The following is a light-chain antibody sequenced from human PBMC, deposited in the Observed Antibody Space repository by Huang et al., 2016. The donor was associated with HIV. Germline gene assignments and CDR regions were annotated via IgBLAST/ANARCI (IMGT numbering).Light chain of an antibody. V-gene: IGKV1-39*01. Sequence: DIQMTQSPSSRSASVGDTVTITCRASQSISKYLNWYQQKPGKAPKLLIYAASSLQTGVPSRFSGYRSGTDFTLTISSLQAEEFATYYCQQSHSSPLTCGGGTRVEIK. CDR3: QQSHSSPLT. J-gene: IGKJ4*01. CDR1: QSISKY. CDR2: AAS.